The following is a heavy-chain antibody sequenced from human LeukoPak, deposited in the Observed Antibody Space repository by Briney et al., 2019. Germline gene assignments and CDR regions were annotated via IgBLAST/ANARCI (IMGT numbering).Heavy chain of an antibody. Sequence: SETLSLTCTVSGGSISSYYWSWIRQPPGKGLEWIGYIYYSGSTNYNPSLKSRVTMSVDTSMNQVSLKVTSLTAADTAVYYCAAYSGVTLGRFWGQGALVTVSS. CDR2: IYYSGST. V-gene: IGHV4-59*03. D-gene: IGHD3-16*01. J-gene: IGHJ4*02. CDR1: GGSISSYY. CDR3: AAYSGVTLGRF.